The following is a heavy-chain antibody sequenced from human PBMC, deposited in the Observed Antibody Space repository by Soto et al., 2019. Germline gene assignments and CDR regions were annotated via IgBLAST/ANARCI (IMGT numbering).Heavy chain of an antibody. V-gene: IGHV4-39*01. Sequence: SETLSLTCIVSGGSISSSSYYWGWIRQPPGKGLEWIGRIYYSGSTYYNPSLKSRVTISVDTSKNQFSLKLSSVTAADTAVFYCARHRARNWFDPWGQGTLVTVS. CDR2: IYYSGST. CDR3: ARHRARNWFDP. J-gene: IGHJ5*02. CDR1: GGSISSSSYY. D-gene: IGHD6-6*01.